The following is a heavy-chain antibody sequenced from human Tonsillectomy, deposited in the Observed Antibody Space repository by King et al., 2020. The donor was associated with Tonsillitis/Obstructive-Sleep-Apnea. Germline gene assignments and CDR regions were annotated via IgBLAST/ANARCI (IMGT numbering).Heavy chain of an antibody. CDR1: GGSISNGAYY. J-gene: IGHJ5*02. D-gene: IGHD7-27*01. CDR2: SYSSGTT. V-gene: IGHV4-31*03. CDR3: ARDGDGMGNKDNWFDP. Sequence: VQLQESGPGLIKPSQTLSLTCTVSGGSISNGAYYWSWIRHSPGKVLEWIGYSYSSGTTSYNPSLKSRVSISIDTSKNRFSLSLTSVTAADTAIYYCARDGDGMGNKDNWFDPWGQGTLVTVSS.